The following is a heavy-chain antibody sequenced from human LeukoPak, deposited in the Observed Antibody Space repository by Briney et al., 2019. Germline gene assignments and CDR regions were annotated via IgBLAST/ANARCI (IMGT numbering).Heavy chain of an antibody. Sequence: GGSLRLSCAASGLTFSRHSMNWVRQAPGKGLEWVSSISTSSSYIDYADSVKGRFTIFRDNAKNSLYLQMNSLRADDTAVYYCARGSSNIAGRNNWFDPWGQGTLVTVSS. D-gene: IGHD6-6*01. CDR2: ISTSSSYI. V-gene: IGHV3-21*01. J-gene: IGHJ5*02. CDR1: GLTFSRHS. CDR3: ARGSSNIAGRNNWFDP.